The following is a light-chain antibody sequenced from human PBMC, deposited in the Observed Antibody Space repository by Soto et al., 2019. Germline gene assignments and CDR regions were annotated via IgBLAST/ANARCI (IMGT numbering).Light chain of an antibody. Sequence: EIVLTQSPATLSLSPGERATLSCRASQSVSSYLAWYQHKPGQAPRLLIYDASIRATGIPGRFSGSGSRTDFTRTISSLEPEDFAVYYCQQRSNWPFTFGQGTRLEIK. J-gene: IGKJ5*01. CDR2: DAS. CDR1: QSVSSY. CDR3: QQRSNWPFT. V-gene: IGKV3-11*01.